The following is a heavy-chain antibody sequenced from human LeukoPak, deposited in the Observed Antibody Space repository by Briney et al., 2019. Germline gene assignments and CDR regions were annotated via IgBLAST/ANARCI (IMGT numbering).Heavy chain of an antibody. J-gene: IGHJ4*02. D-gene: IGHD4-23*01. Sequence: PGGSLRLSCAASGFTFSSYGMHWVRQAPGKGLEWVAVIWYDGSNKYYADSVKGRFTISRDNSKNTLYLQMNSLRAEDTAVYYCAKPYGGNSFDSWGQGTPVTVSS. V-gene: IGHV3-30*02. CDR3: AKPYGGNSFDS. CDR1: GFTFSSYG. CDR2: IWYDGSNK.